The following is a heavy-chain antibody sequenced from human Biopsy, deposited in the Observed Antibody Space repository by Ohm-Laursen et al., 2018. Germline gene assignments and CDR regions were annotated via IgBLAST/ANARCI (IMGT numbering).Heavy chain of an antibody. Sequence: ASVKVSCKASGYTFTNYYMHWVRQAPGQGLEWMGIINPSGSDATYAQKFQGRVTMTRDTSTSTAYMDLNSLRSEDTAVYYCAADSGSGSHFRFDYWGQGALVSVSS. CDR2: INPSGSDA. J-gene: IGHJ4*02. CDR1: GYTFTNYY. V-gene: IGHV1-46*01. D-gene: IGHD3-10*01. CDR3: AADSGSGSHFRFDY.